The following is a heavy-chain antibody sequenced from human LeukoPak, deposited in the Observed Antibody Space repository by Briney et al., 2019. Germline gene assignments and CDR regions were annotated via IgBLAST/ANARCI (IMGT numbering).Heavy chain of an antibody. D-gene: IGHD1-1*01. CDR3: ANEVRPNDY. J-gene: IGHJ4*02. V-gene: IGHV3-23*01. CDR2: IDISGGST. Sequence: GGSLRLSCVVSGFTVSSNYMSWVRQAPGKGLEWVSSIDISGGSTYYADSVQGRFTISRGNSKNTLYLQMNSLRAEDTALYYCANEVRPNDYWGQGTLVTVSS. CDR1: GFTVSSNY.